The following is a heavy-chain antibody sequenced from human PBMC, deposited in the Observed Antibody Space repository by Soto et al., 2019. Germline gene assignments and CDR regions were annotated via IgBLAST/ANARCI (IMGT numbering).Heavy chain of an antibody. Sequence: PGGSLRLSCAASGFTFSSYDMHWVRQATGKGLEWVSAIGTAGDTYYPGSVKGRFTISRDNSKNTLYLQMNSLRAEDTAVYYCARTETPPRIAVAAGSYYGMDVWGQGTTVTVSS. CDR2: IGTAGDT. CDR1: GFTFSSYD. V-gene: IGHV3-13*04. D-gene: IGHD6-19*01. J-gene: IGHJ6*02. CDR3: ARTETPPRIAVAAGSYYGMDV.